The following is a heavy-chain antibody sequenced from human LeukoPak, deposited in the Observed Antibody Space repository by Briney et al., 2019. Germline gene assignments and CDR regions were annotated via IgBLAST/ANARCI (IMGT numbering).Heavy chain of an antibody. J-gene: IGHJ5*02. CDR2: ISAYNGNT. CDR3: ARTAVVVISNWFDP. CDR1: GYTFTSYG. Sequence: PGASVKVSCKASGYTFTSYGISWVRQAPGQGLEWMGWISAYNGNTNYAQKLQGRVTITTDTSTSTAYMELRSLRSDDTAVYYCARTAVVVISNWFDPWGQGTLVTVSS. V-gene: IGHV1-18*01. D-gene: IGHD3-22*01.